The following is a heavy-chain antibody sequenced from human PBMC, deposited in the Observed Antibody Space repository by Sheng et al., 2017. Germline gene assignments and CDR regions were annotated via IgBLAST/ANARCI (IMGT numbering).Heavy chain of an antibody. J-gene: IGHJ3*02. CDR1: GGSISSSSYY. Sequence: QLQLQESGPGLVKPSETLSLTCTVSGGSISSSSYYWGWIRQPPGKGLEWIGSIYYSGSTYYNPSLKSRVTISVDTSKNQFSLKLSSVTAADTAVYYCARDGILYGDYGLDAFDIWGQGTMVTVSS. CDR2: IYYSGST. D-gene: IGHD4-17*01. V-gene: IGHV4-39*07. CDR3: ARDGILYGDYGLDAFDI.